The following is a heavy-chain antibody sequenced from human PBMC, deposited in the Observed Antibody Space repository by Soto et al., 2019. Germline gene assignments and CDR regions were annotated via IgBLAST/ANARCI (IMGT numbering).Heavy chain of an antibody. CDR2: INPSGGST. D-gene: IGHD2-2*01. Sequence: GASVKLACKAAGYAFTSYYMHWGRQAPGQGLEWMGIINPSGGSTSYAQKFQGRVTMTRAPSTSTVYMELSSLRSEDTAVYYCARLATADIVLVPAAMAPYYFDYWGQGTLVTVSS. V-gene: IGHV1-46*01. J-gene: IGHJ4*02. CDR1: GYAFTSYY. CDR3: ARLATADIVLVPAAMAPYYFDY.